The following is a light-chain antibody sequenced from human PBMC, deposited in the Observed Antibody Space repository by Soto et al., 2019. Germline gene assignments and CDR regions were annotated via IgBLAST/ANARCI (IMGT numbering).Light chain of an antibody. V-gene: IGKV3-20*01. CDR1: QRVYSN. CDR3: QQYGSSPWT. J-gene: IGKJ1*01. Sequence: EILITQSPDTLSVSPGESATLSCRASQRVYSNLAWYQQRPGQAPRLLIYGASTRATGVPARFSGRGSGTDFTLTISRLEPEDFAVYYCQQYGSSPWTFGQGTKVDIK. CDR2: GAS.